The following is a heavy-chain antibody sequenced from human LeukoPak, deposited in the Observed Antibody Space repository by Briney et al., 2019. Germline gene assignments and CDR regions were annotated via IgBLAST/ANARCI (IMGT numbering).Heavy chain of an antibody. V-gene: IGHV3-21*01. D-gene: IGHD2-2*01. Sequence: GGSLRLSCAASGFTFSSYSMNWVRQAPGKGLEWVSSISSSSSYIYYADSVKGRFTISRDNAKNSLYLQMNSLRAEDTAVYYCARDGIVVVPAAVPNYFDYWGQGTLVTVSS. CDR3: ARDGIVVVPAAVPNYFDY. J-gene: IGHJ4*02. CDR1: GFTFSSYS. CDR2: ISSSSSYI.